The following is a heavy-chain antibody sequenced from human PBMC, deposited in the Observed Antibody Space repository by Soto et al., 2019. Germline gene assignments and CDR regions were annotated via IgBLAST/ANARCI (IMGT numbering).Heavy chain of an antibody. Sequence: GGSLRLSCAASGFTVSSNYMSWVRQAPGKGLEWVSVIYSGGSTYYAVSVKGRFTISRDNSKNTLYLQMNSLRAEDTAVYYCARGTYYYDSSGLKNDYWGQGTLVTVSS. CDR1: GFTVSSNY. J-gene: IGHJ4*02. CDR2: IYSGGST. V-gene: IGHV3-53*01. CDR3: ARGTYYYDSSGLKNDY. D-gene: IGHD3-22*01.